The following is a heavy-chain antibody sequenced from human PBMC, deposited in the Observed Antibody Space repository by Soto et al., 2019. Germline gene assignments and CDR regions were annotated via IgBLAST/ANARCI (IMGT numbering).Heavy chain of an antibody. CDR2: IYFSGST. Sequence: PSETPSLTCTVSGGSVSSGDYYWSWIRQPPGKGLEWIGYIYFSGSTNYNPSLESRVTISLHASKTQFSLKLRSLTTAETAVYYCARVGGVAARTFAYWGQGTLVTVSS. D-gene: IGHD6-6*01. CDR1: GGSVSSGDYY. J-gene: IGHJ4*02. CDR3: ARVGGVAARTFAY. V-gene: IGHV4-61*08.